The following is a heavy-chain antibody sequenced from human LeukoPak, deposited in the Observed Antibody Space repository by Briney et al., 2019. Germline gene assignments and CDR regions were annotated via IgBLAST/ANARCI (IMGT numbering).Heavy chain of an antibody. Sequence: SETLSLTCTVSGDSISSGNYYWTWIRQPAGKGLEWIGRIYTSGNTNYNPSLKSQVTISMDTSKNQFSLKLSSVTAADTAVYYCARPRLCSGGSCYWFDPWGQGTLVTVSS. V-gene: IGHV4-61*02. CDR1: GDSISSGNYY. CDR3: ARPRLCSGGSCYWFDP. J-gene: IGHJ5*02. D-gene: IGHD2-15*01. CDR2: IYTSGNT.